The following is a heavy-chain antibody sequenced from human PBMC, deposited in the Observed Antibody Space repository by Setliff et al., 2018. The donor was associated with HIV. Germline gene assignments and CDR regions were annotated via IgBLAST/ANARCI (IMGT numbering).Heavy chain of an antibody. CDR3: ARHFGISYRSPFDP. J-gene: IGHJ5*02. Sequence: GESLKISCKGFGYSFTSYWIGWVRQMPGQGLEWMGIIYPGDSDTRYSPSFQGHVTISVDKSTSTAYLQWSSLKASDSAIYYCARHFGISYRSPFDPWGQGTLVTVSS. D-gene: IGHD3-3*01. CDR1: GYSFTSYW. CDR2: IYPGDSDT. V-gene: IGHV5-51*01.